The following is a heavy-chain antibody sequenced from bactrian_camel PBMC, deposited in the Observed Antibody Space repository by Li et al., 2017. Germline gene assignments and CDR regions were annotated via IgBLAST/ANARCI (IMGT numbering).Heavy chain of an antibody. CDR3: ASLSAVRSTSMKSD. Sequence: DVQLVESGGGLVQPGGSLRLSCAASKFTFSKFDMTWVRQAPGKGLEWVSAIGGTGATTYYANSVKGRFTISRDNAKNTLYLHMNSLKYEDTAVYYCASLSAVRSTSMKSDWGQGTQVTVS. CDR1: KFTFSKFD. V-gene: IGHV3S40*01. J-gene: IGHJ4*01. D-gene: IGHD4*01. CDR2: IGGTGATT.